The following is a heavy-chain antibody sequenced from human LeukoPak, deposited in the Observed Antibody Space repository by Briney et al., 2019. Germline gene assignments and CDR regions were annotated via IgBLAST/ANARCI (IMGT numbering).Heavy chain of an antibody. J-gene: IGHJ4*02. Sequence: TSETLSLTCTVSGGSISSSSYCWGWIRQPPGKGLEWIGSIYYSGSTYYNPSLKSRVTISVDTSKNQFSLKLSSVTAADTAVYYCARASRGSDFDYWGQGTLVTVSS. CDR3: ARASRGSDFDY. D-gene: IGHD3-10*01. CDR2: IYYSGST. CDR1: GGSISSSSYC. V-gene: IGHV4-39*01.